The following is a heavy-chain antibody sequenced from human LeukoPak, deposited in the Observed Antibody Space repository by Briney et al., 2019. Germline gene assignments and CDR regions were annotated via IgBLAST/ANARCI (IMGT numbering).Heavy chain of an antibody. D-gene: IGHD1-26*01. CDR2: SIPIFGTA. V-gene: IGHV1-69*05. CDR3: ARDRIVGARPNGAFDI. J-gene: IGHJ3*02. Sequence: GSSVKVSFKSSGGTFSSYAISWGRQAPGQGLELMGRSIPIFGTANYSQKFHGRVTITTDESTSTAYIELISLVSDATAVYYCARDRIVGARPNGAFDIWGQGPMVTVSS. CDR1: GGTFSSYA.